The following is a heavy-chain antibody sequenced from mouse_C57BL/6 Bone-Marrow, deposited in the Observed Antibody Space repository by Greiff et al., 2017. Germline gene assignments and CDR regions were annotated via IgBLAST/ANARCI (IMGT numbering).Heavy chain of an antibody. D-gene: IGHD1-1*01. CDR2: IYPGDGDT. V-gene: IGHV1-82*01. J-gene: IGHJ2*01. Sequence: VQLQQSGPELVKPGASVKISCKASGYAFSSSWMHWVKQRPGKGLEWIGRIYPGDGDTNYNGKFKGKATLTADKSSRTAYMQRSSLTSEDSAVYFCAGRTLIIADYWGRGNALTVSS. CDR1: GYAFSSSW. CDR3: AGRTLIIADY.